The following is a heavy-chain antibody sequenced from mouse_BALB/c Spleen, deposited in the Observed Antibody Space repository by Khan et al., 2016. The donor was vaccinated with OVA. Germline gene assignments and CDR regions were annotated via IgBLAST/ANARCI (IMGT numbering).Heavy chain of an antibody. CDR2: IYPFNGDT. CDR3: APVGSYYVSFAY. J-gene: IGHJ3*01. D-gene: IGHD2-12*01. CDR1: GYTFTSYV. Sequence: VQLQQSGPELVKPGASVKMSCKASGYTFTSYVMHWVKQKPGQGLEWIGYIYPFNGDTLYNEKFKDKATLTSDKSSSTAYMELSSLTSEDSAVYCCAPVGSYYVSFAYWGQGTRVTVSA. V-gene: IGHV1S136*01.